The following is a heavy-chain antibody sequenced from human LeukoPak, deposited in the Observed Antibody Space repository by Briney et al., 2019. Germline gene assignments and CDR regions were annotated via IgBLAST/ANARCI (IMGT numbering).Heavy chain of an antibody. J-gene: IGHJ4*02. CDR1: GFTFSSYA. D-gene: IGHD3-10*01. Sequence: SGGSLRLSCAASGFTFSSYAMSWVRQAPGKGLEWVSAISGSDGSTYSADSVKGRFTISRDNSKNTLHLQMNDLRVDDTAIYYCATDVGGAMFDYWGQGTLVTVSS. V-gene: IGHV3-23*01. CDR2: ISGSDGST. CDR3: ATDVGGAMFDY.